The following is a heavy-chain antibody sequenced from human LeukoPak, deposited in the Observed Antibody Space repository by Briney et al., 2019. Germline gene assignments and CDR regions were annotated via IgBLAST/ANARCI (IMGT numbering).Heavy chain of an antibody. D-gene: IGHD3-10*01. V-gene: IGHV3-23*01. CDR3: AKDDAWLRFGE. Sequence: GGTLRLSCAASGFTFRNHGMNWVRQAPGKGLEWVSGISPSGDIKYYADSVMGRFTISRDNSKNTLYLEVISLTADDTAVYYSAKDDAWLRFGEWSQGTLVTVSS. CDR1: GFTFRNHG. CDR2: ISPSGDIK. J-gene: IGHJ4*02.